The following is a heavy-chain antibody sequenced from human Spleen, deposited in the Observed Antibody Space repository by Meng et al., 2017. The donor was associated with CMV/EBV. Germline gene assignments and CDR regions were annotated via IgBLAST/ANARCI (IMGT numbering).Heavy chain of an antibody. Sequence: SVKVSCKASGDIFSNYAISWVRQAPGLGLEWMGGITPIFHIPDYARKFQGRVTITADKSTSTAYMELSSLRSEDTAVYYCARGSFGSGTYVYYYAMDVWGQGTTVTVSS. J-gene: IGHJ6*02. CDR1: GDIFSNYA. D-gene: IGHD3-10*01. V-gene: IGHV1-69*10. CDR3: ARGSFGSGTYVYYYAMDV. CDR2: ITPIFHIP.